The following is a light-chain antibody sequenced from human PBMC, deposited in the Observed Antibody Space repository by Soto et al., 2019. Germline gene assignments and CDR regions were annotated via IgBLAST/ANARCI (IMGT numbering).Light chain of an antibody. Sequence: DIQMTQSPSTLSASVGDRVTITCRASQSISSWLAWYQQKPGKAPKLLIYDASSLESGVPSRFSGSGSGTEFTLTRSSLQPDDFATYYCQQYNRYSPRTFGQGTKVEIK. V-gene: IGKV1-5*01. CDR3: QQYNRYSPRT. CDR1: QSISSW. CDR2: DAS. J-gene: IGKJ1*01.